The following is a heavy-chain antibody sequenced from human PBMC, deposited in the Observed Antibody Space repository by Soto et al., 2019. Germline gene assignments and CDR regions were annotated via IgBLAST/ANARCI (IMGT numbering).Heavy chain of an antibody. CDR3: ARYRYSYGWGYFDY. J-gene: IGHJ4*02. CDR2: IYSGGSA. Sequence: EVQLVESGGGLVQPGGSLRLSCAASGFTVSSNYMSWVRQAPGKGLEWVTVIYSGGSAYYADSVKGRFTISRDNSKDTLYLPMNSLRAEDTAVYYCARYRYSYGWGYFDYLGQGTLVTVSS. D-gene: IGHD5-18*01. CDR1: GFTVSSNY. V-gene: IGHV3-66*01.